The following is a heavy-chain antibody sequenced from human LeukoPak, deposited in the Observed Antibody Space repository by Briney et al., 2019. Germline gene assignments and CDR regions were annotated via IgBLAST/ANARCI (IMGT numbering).Heavy chain of an antibody. CDR2: ISGTGDNA. CDR1: GFIFGDYA. CDR3: TPTPSGNYYLRVAS. Sequence: GGSLRLSCATSGFIFGDYAMTWVRQAPGKGLEWVSGISGTGDNAYYADSVKGRFIISRDNSKSTLSLQKNSLRVGDTAVYYCTPTPSGNYYLRVASWGRGTLVTVSS. D-gene: IGHD3-10*01. V-gene: IGHV3-23*01. J-gene: IGHJ4*02.